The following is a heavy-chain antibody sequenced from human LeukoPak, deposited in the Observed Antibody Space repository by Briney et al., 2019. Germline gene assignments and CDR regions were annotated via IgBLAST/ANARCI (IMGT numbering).Heavy chain of an antibody. J-gene: IGHJ4*02. CDR1: GFTFSLYW. V-gene: IGHV3-74*01. CDR2: ISNDGSST. Sequence: GGSLRLSCASSGFTFSLYWMHWVRQAPGKGLVWVSRISNDGSSTSYAGSVKGRFTISRDNAKNTLYLQMNSLRAEDTAVYYCARDNEFCTGGTCRLDFWGQGALVTVSS. CDR3: ARDNEFCTGGTCRLDF. D-gene: IGHD2-15*01.